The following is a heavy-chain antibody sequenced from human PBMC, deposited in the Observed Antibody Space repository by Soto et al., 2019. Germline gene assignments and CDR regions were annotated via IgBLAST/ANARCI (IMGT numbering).Heavy chain of an antibody. J-gene: IGHJ6*03. V-gene: IGHV1-69*02. D-gene: IGHD2-2*01. CDR1: GGTFTSYT. CDR3: ARPAYCSSTSCYENYMDV. Sequence: QVQLVQSGAEVKKPGSSVKVSCKASGGTFTSYTISWVRQAPGQGLGWMGRVIPILEIANYAQKFQGRVTITAEKPPSTAYLELSRLRSEDTPVYYCARPAYCSSTSCYENYMDVWGKGTTVTVS. CDR2: VIPILEIA.